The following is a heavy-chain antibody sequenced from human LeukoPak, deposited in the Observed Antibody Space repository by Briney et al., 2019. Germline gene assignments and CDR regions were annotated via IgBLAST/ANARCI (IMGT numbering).Heavy chain of an antibody. CDR2: IIPILGLA. J-gene: IGHJ4*02. CDR3: ARTAGYESSDGNPSIDFDF. V-gene: IGHV1-69*04. CDR1: GDTFNNYA. Sequence: SVKVSFKASGDTFNNYAINWVRQAPGQGLEWVGRIIPILGLAKYAQRFQDRFTITSDKSTSTVYMEVRSLRSEDTAMYYCARTAGYESSDGNPSIDFDFWGQGTLVTASS. D-gene: IGHD3-22*01.